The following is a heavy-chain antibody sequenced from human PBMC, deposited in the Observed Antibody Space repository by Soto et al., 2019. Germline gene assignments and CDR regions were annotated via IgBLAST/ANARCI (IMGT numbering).Heavy chain of an antibody. Sequence: SETLSLTRSVSGVSMRNSYWTWIRQSAGKGLEWIGRISTSGNTNYNPSLNSRLTMSVDTSKNQVSLKLTSVTAADTAVYYCARGGGVPALGDPWGQGTLVTVSS. D-gene: IGHD3-16*01. CDR2: ISTSGNT. V-gene: IGHV4-4*07. CDR3: ARGGGVPALGDP. CDR1: GVSMRNSY. J-gene: IGHJ5*02.